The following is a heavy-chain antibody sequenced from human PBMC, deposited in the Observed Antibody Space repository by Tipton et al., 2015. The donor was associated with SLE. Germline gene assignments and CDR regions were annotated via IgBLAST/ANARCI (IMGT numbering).Heavy chain of an antibody. J-gene: IGHJ4*02. Sequence: SLRLSCAASGFTFSTSDMTWFRQAPGKGLEWVSTIGGSGTSTVYADAVKGRFTISRDNSKNTLSLQMNSLRADDTAVYYCVRRADYWGQGTLVTVSS. CDR1: GFTFSTSD. CDR2: IGGSGTST. D-gene: IGHD5-24*01. CDR3: VRRADY. V-gene: IGHV3-23*01.